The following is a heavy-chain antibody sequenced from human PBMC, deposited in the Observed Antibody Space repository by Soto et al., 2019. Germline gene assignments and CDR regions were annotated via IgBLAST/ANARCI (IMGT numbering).Heavy chain of an antibody. D-gene: IGHD4-17*01. CDR2: INPSGGST. V-gene: IGHV1-46*01. J-gene: IGHJ3*02. Sequence: GASVKVSCKASGNTFSSYYMHRVRQAPGQGLEWMGIINPSGGSTSYAQKFQGRVTMTRDTSTSTVYMELSSLRSEDTAVYYCAREVTTPAFDIWGQGTMVTVSS. CDR1: GNTFSSYY. CDR3: AREVTTPAFDI.